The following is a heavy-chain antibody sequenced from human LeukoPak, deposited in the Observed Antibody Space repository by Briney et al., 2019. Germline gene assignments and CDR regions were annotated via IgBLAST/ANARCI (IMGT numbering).Heavy chain of an antibody. D-gene: IGHD5-18*01. CDR3: AKEGYRYGYAIDY. CDR1: GVTFSTYA. CDR2: ISGSGGST. J-gene: IGHJ4*02. Sequence: GGSLRLSCAASGVTFSTYAMSWVRQAPGKGLEWVSAISGSGGSTYYADSVKGRFTISRDNSKNTLYLQMNSLRAEDTAVYYCAKEGYRYGYAIDYWGQGTLVTVSS. V-gene: IGHV3-23*01.